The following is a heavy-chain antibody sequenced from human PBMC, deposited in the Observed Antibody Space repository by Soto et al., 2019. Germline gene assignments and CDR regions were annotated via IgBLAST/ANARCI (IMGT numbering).Heavy chain of an antibody. Sequence: SITCAVYGGSFSGYYWSWIRQPPGKGLEWIGEINHSGSTNYNPSLKSRVTISVDTSKNQFSLKLSSVTAADTAVYYCARPSGYSSGCYLYWGQGTLVSVSS. J-gene: IGHJ4*02. CDR2: INHSGST. D-gene: IGHD6-19*01. V-gene: IGHV4-34*01. CDR1: GGSFSGYY. CDR3: ARPSGYSSGCYLY.